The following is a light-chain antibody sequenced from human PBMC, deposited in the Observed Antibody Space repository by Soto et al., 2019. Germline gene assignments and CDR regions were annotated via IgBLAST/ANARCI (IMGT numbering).Light chain of an antibody. CDR2: TTS. J-gene: IGKJ4*01. CDR1: QSVGRN. V-gene: IGKV3-15*01. Sequence: EIVMQQSPGTLSVSPGERVTLSCRPNQSVGRNLAWYQQKPGQAPRLLIYTTSTRAPGIPARFSGSGSGTEFTLTISSLQSEDVAVYYCQQYNNWPDSFGGGTKVEIK. CDR3: QQYNNWPDS.